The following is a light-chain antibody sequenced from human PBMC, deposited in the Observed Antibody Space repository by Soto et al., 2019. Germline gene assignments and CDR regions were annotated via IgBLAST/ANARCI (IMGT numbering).Light chain of an antibody. CDR3: QQSYSTPR. CDR1: HSISLW. V-gene: IGKV1-39*01. J-gene: IGKJ1*01. CDR2: AAS. Sequence: DTQMTQSPAVLATLVGHAGTRTSMASHSISLWSAWYQQKPGKAPKLLIYAASSLQSGVPSRFSGGGSGTDFTLTLSSLHPEVFASYYCQQSYSTPRVGQGTKGDIK.